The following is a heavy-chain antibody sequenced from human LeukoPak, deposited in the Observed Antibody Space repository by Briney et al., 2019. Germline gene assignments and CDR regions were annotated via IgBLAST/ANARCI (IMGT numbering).Heavy chain of an antibody. CDR2: ISSSSSYI. CDR1: GFTFSSYW. V-gene: IGHV3-21*01. J-gene: IGHJ4*02. D-gene: IGHD3-16*02. Sequence: PGGSLRLSCAASGFTFSSYWMHWVRQAPGKGLEWVSSISSSSSYIYYADSVKGRFTISRDNAKNSLYLQMNSLRAEDTAVYFCARGTDYNFVWGSSRFNYWGQGTLVTVSS. CDR3: ARGTDYNFVWGSSRFNY.